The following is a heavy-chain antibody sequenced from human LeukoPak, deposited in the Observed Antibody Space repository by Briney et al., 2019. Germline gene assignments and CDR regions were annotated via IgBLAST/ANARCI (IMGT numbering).Heavy chain of an antibody. CDR2: INPNSGGT. CDR3: ARDPDYGDNLYYFDY. D-gene: IGHD4-17*01. Sequence: ASVKVSCKASGYTFTGYYMHWVRQAPGQGLEWMGWINPNSGGTNYAQKFQGRVTMTRDTSISTAYMELSRLRSDDTAVYCCARDPDYGDNLYYFDYWGQGTLVTVSS. J-gene: IGHJ4*02. CDR1: GYTFTGYY. V-gene: IGHV1-2*02.